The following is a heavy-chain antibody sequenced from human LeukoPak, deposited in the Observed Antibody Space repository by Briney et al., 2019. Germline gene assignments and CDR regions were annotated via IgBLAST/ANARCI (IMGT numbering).Heavy chain of an antibody. CDR2: ISTSSTYI. Sequence: GGSLRLSCAASGFTFSTYTMNWVRQAPGKGLEWVSSISTSSTYIYYADSVKGRFTISRDNSKNTLYLQMNSLRAEDTAVYYCARDRVGEGKTGTTYVLDYWGQGTLVTVSS. V-gene: IGHV3-21*01. J-gene: IGHJ4*02. D-gene: IGHD1-1*01. CDR1: GFTFSTYT. CDR3: ARDRVGEGKTGTTYVLDY.